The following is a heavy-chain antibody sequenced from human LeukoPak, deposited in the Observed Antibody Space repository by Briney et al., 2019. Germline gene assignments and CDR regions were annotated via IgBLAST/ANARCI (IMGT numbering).Heavy chain of an antibody. CDR3: AKESSVYRTDGVCSLDY. D-gene: IGHD2-8*01. V-gene: IGHV3-9*01. J-gene: IGHJ4*02. CDR2: ISWDSANI. CDR1: GFTVSSNY. Sequence: GGSLRLSCAASGFTVSSNYMSWVRQVPGKGLEWVSGISWDSANIGYADSVKGRFTISRDNTKDSLYLQMNSLRAEDTALYYCAKESSVYRTDGVCSLDYWGQGSLVTVSS.